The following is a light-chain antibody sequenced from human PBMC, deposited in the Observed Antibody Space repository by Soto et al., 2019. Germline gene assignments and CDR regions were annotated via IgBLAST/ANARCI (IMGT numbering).Light chain of an antibody. CDR3: AAWVDTLNGYF. V-gene: IGLV1-44*01. CDR2: SNN. J-gene: IGLJ1*01. CDR1: SSNIGSNT. Sequence: QSVLTQPPSASGTPGERVTISCSGSSSNIGSNTVNWYQHLPGTAPTLLIYSNNQRPSGVPARFSGSKSGTSASLAISGLELEDEADYYCAAWVDTLNGYFFGTGTKLTVL.